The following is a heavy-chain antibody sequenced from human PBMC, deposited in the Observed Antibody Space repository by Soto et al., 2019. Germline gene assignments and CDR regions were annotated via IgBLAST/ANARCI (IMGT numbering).Heavy chain of an antibody. Sequence: GGSLRLSCAASGFTFSSYAMSWVRQAPGKGLEWVSAISGSGGSTYYADSVKGRFTISRDNSKNTLYLQMNSLRAEDTAVYYCAKDRITIFGVVIQGSDYWGQGTLVTVSS. V-gene: IGHV3-23*01. CDR3: AKDRITIFGVVIQGSDY. D-gene: IGHD3-3*01. J-gene: IGHJ4*02. CDR2: ISGSGGST. CDR1: GFTFSSYA.